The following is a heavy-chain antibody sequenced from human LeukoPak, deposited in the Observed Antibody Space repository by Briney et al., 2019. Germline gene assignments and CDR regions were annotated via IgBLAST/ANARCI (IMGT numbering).Heavy chain of an antibody. CDR3: ARDRNRPGYYFDY. Sequence: KPSETLSLTCTVSGGSISSYYWSWIRQPPGKGLEWIGYIYYSGSTNYNPSLKSRATISVDTSKNQFSLKLSSVTAADTAVYYCARDRNRPGYYFDYWGQGTLVTVSS. J-gene: IGHJ4*02. CDR1: GGSISSYY. V-gene: IGHV4-59*01. CDR2: IYYSGST. D-gene: IGHD1-14*01.